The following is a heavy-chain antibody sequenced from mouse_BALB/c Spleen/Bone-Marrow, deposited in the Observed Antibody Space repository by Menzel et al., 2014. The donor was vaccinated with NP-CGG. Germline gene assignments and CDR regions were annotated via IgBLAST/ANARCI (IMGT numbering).Heavy chain of an antibody. CDR1: GFTFRSFG. CDR2: ISGGTSTI. D-gene: IGHD2-3*01. V-gene: IGHV5-17*02. CDR3: VRGGYYVPSYFDS. J-gene: IGHJ2*01. Sequence: DVMLVESGGGLVQPGGSRKLSCAASGFTFRSFGMHWARQAPEKGLEWVAYISGGTSTIYYADTVKGRFTISGDNPNNTLFLQMTSLRSEDTAMYYCVRGGYYVPSYFDSWGQGTTLTVSS.